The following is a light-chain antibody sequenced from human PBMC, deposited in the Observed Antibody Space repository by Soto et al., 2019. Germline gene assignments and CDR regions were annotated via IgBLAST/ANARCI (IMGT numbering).Light chain of an antibody. CDR3: AAWDDSLNGPV. CDR1: SSNIGRNT. V-gene: IGLV1-44*01. CDR2: SNS. J-gene: IGLJ2*01. Sequence: QSVLTQPPSASGTPGQRVTISCSGSSSNIGRNTVNWYQQFPGTAPKLLIYSNSRRPSGVPDRFSGSKSGTSASLAISGLQSEDEADYYCAAWDDSLNGPVFGGGTKVTVL.